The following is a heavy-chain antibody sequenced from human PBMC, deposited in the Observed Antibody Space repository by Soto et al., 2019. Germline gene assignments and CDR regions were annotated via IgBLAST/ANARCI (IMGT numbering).Heavy chain of an antibody. D-gene: IGHD5-12*01. Sequence: SVKVSCKASGGTFSSYAISWVRQAPGQGLEWMGGIIPIFGTANYAQKFQGRVTITADESTSTAYMELSSLRSEDTAVYYCAGAAPHGGAIVATTETHYYYYGMDVWG. CDR3: AGAAPHGGAIVATTETHYYYYGMDV. V-gene: IGHV1-69*13. CDR1: GGTFSSYA. CDR2: IIPIFGTA. J-gene: IGHJ6*02.